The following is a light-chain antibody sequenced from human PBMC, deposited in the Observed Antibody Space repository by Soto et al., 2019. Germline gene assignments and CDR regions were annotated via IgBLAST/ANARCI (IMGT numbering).Light chain of an antibody. Sequence: EIVVTQSPATLSLSPGESATLSCRASQSIRKSLVWYHQKRGQAPSLLIYDTSNSATGIPAMFSGSGSGTDFTLTISSLEPEDFAVYYCLQRYTWPLTFGGGTKVEIK. CDR1: QSIRKS. CDR3: LQRYTWPLT. CDR2: DTS. J-gene: IGKJ4*01. V-gene: IGKV3-11*01.